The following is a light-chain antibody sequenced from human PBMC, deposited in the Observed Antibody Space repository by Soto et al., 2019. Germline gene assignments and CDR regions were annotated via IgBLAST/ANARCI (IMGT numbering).Light chain of an antibody. J-gene: IGKJ3*01. CDR1: QSVGSS. Sequence: EIVLTQSPATLSLSPGERATLSCRASQSVGSSLAWYQQKPGQAPKLLIYDASNRATGIPARFSGSGSGTDFTITISSLEPEDFTVYYCQHSRSWPRTFGPGTKVDFK. CDR3: QHSRSWPRT. CDR2: DAS. V-gene: IGKV3-11*01.